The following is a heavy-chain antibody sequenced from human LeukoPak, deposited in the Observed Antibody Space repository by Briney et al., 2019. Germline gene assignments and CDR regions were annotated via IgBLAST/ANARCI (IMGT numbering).Heavy chain of an antibody. CDR3: ARDFSFCSGGNCYSEEFYFDY. CDR2: IRSSGSTI. D-gene: IGHD2-15*01. Sequence: PGGSLRLSCAASGFTFSSYEMNWVRQAPGKGLEWVSYIRSSGSTIYYADSVKGRFTISRDNAKNSMWLQMNSQRDEDTAVYYCARDFSFCSGGNCYSEEFYFDYWGQGTLVTVSS. V-gene: IGHV3-48*03. J-gene: IGHJ4*02. CDR1: GFTFSSYE.